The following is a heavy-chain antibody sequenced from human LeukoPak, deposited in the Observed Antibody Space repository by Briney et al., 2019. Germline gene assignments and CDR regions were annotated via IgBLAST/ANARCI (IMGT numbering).Heavy chain of an antibody. J-gene: IGHJ6*02. Sequence: GGSLRLSCAASGFTFSSYAMSWVRQAPGKGLEWVSAISGSGGSTYYADSVKGRFTISRDNSKNTLYLQMNSLRAEDTAVYYCASSGYSYGYVVYYYGMDVWGQGTTVTVSS. D-gene: IGHD5-18*01. CDR2: ISGSGGST. CDR3: ASSGYSYGYVVYYYGMDV. CDR1: GFTFSSYA. V-gene: IGHV3-23*01.